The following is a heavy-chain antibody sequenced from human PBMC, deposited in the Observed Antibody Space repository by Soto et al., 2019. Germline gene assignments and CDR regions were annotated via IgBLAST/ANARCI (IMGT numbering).Heavy chain of an antibody. Sequence: SGGSLRLSCAASGFTVSTMYMSWVRQAPGKGLEWVSVIYSGGSTFYADSVRGRFTISRDNSKNTVNLQMNSLRAEDTAVYYCARDPWAADYWGQGTLVTVSS. J-gene: IGHJ4*02. CDR2: IYSGGST. V-gene: IGHV3-66*01. CDR3: ARDPWAADY. D-gene: IGHD3-16*01. CDR1: GFTVSTMY.